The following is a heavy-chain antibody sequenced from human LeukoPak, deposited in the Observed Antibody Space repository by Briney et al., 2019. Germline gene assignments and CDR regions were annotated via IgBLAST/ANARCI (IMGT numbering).Heavy chain of an antibody. Sequence: GGSLRLSCAASGFIFSSYWMHWVRHAPGKGLAWVSRINTDGSSTSYADSVKGRFTISRDNAKNTLYLQMNSLRAEDTAVYYCAKVSSGWYGGFDYWGQGTLVTVSS. CDR2: INTDGSST. CDR1: GFIFSSYW. V-gene: IGHV3-74*01. CDR3: AKVSSGWYGGFDY. J-gene: IGHJ4*02. D-gene: IGHD6-19*01.